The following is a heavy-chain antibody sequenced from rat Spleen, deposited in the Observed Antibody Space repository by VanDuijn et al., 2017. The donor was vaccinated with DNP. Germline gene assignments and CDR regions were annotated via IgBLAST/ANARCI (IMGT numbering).Heavy chain of an antibody. J-gene: IGHJ3*01. CDR3: ASGNNFGIAY. V-gene: IGHV2S12*01. CDR2: ISNSGIT. Sequence: VQLVESGGGLVQPGRSLKLSCAASGFTFSNYGMAWVRQAPTKGLEWIAAISNSGITYYNSALRSRLSISRDSSKSHVLLKMSRLQTEPTVMYFCASGNNFGIAYWGQGTLVTVSS. CDR1: GFTFSNYG. D-gene: IGHD1-10*01.